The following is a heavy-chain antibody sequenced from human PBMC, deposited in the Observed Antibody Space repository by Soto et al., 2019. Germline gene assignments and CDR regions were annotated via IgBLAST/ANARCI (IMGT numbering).Heavy chain of an antibody. CDR2: ISAYNGNT. D-gene: IGHD3-22*01. J-gene: IGHJ6*02. CDR1: GYTFTSYG. CDR3: ARDARPTYYYDSSGYKDYYYYGMDV. V-gene: IGHV1-18*01. Sequence: ASVKVSCKASGYTFTSYGISWVRQAPGQGLEWMGWISAYNGNTNYAQKLQGRVTMTTDTSTSTAYMELRSLRSDDTAVYYCARDARPTYYYDSSGYKDYYYYGMDVWGQGTTVTVSS.